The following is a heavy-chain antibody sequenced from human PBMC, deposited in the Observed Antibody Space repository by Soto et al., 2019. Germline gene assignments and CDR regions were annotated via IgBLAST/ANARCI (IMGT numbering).Heavy chain of an antibody. Sequence: SVKGDWKGAGYTMSEVSVRWGRKANGKGLEWMGGFDPEDGETIYAQKFQGRVTMTEDTSTDTAYMELSSLRSEDTAVYYCATVPPSPPINNYYGSGSYYIFDYWGQGTLVTVSS. V-gene: IGHV1-24*01. D-gene: IGHD3-10*01. J-gene: IGHJ4*02. CDR2: FDPEDGET. CDR1: GYTMSEVS. CDR3: ATVPPSPPINNYYGSGSYYIFDY.